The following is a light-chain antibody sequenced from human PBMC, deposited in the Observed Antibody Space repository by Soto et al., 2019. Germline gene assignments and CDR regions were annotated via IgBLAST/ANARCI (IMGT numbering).Light chain of an antibody. V-gene: IGKV3-20*01. CDR2: GAS. CDR3: LRHRRPPLA. CDR1: QRVSSSY. J-gene: IGKJ4*01. Sequence: TNTCRASQRVSSSYLAWYQQKPGQAPRLLIYGASSRATGIPDRFICSGCGPDYTLYVRGLGIPAEPVFCSLRHRRPPLAFGGGTKVDIK.